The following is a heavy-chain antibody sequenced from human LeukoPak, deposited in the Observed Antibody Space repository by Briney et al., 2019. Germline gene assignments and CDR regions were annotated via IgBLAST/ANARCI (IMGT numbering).Heavy chain of an antibody. Sequence: GGSLRLSCVASGFTLSSYEMNWVRQAPGKGLEGLSYIGSSDSTTHYADSVKGRFTISRDNAKNSLYLQMNSLRAEDTAVYYCARVFKSSGWYSTYYYYMDVWGKGTTVTVSS. CDR2: IGSSDSTT. D-gene: IGHD6-19*01. CDR3: ARVFKSSGWYSTYYYYMDV. J-gene: IGHJ6*03. CDR1: GFTLSSYE. V-gene: IGHV3-48*03.